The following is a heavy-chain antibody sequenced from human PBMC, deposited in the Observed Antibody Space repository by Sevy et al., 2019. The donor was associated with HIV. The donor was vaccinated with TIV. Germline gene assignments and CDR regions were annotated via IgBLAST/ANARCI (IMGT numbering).Heavy chain of an antibody. Sequence: ASVKVSCKASGYAFTGYYIHWVRQAPGQGLEWMGRINPISGGTDDSQKFQGRVTMSRDTSTSTAYMDVTRLRSDDTAVYYCARAPTDFWTGGMDVWGQGTVVTVSS. CDR1: GYAFTGYY. J-gene: IGHJ6*02. D-gene: IGHD3-3*01. CDR3: ARAPTDFWTGGMDV. CDR2: INPISGGT. V-gene: IGHV1-2*06.